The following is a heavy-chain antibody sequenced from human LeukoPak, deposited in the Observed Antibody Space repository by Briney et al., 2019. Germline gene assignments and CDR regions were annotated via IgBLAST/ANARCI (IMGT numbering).Heavy chain of an antibody. CDR3: ARGYWEVDY. J-gene: IGHJ4*02. CDR1: GGSISSSSYY. V-gene: IGHV4-39*01. CDR2: IYYNGST. D-gene: IGHD1-26*01. Sequence: PSETLSLTCTVSGGSISSSSYYWGWIRQPPGKGLEWIGRIYYNGSTYYNPSLKSRVTISVDTSKNQFSLKLSSVTAADTAVYYCARGYWEVDYWGQGALVTVSS.